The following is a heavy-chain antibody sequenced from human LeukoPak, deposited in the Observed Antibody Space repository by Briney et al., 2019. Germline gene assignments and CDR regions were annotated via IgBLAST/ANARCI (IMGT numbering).Heavy chain of an antibody. CDR3: ARGRVLPLRYVDWLLHGFDY. CDR1: GYTFTGYY. Sequence: ASVKVSCKSSGYTFTGYYVHWVRQAPGQGLEWMGWINPNSGGTNFAEKFQGRVTMTRDTSISTAYMELSRLRPDDTAVYYCARGRVLPLRYVDWLLHGFDYWGQGTLVTVSS. J-gene: IGHJ4*02. V-gene: IGHV1-2*02. CDR2: INPNSGGT. D-gene: IGHD3-9*01.